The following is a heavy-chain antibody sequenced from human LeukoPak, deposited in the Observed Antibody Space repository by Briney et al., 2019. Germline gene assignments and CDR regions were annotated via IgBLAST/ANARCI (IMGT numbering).Heavy chain of an antibody. Sequence: SETLSLTCTVSGGSISSGSYYWSWIRQPAGKGLEWIGRIYTSGSTNYNPSLKSRVTISVDTSKNQFSLKLSSVTAADTAVYYCARDVPTTVDGTWYYFDYWGQGTLVTVSS. V-gene: IGHV4-61*02. D-gene: IGHD6-13*01. J-gene: IGHJ4*02. CDR3: ARDVPTTVDGTWYYFDY. CDR1: GGSISSGSYY. CDR2: IYTSGST.